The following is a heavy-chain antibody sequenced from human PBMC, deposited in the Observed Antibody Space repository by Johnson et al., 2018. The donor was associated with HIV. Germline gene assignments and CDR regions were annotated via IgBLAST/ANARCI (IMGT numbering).Heavy chain of an antibody. D-gene: IGHD4-17*01. CDR1: GFTFSNAW. CDR3: TTDLRVTTSLRAFDI. V-gene: IGHV3-15*01. J-gene: IGHJ3*02. Sequence: VQLVESGGGLVKPGGSLRLSCASSGFTFSNAWLNWVRQAPGKGLEWVGRIKSKTDGGTTDYAAAVKGRFTISRDDSKNTLFLQMISLKTEDTAVYYCTTDLRVTTSLRAFDIWGQGTMVTVSS. CDR2: IKSKTDGGTT.